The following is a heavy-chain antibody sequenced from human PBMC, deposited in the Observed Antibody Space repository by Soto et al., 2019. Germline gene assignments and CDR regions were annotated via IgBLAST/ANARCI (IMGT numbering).Heavy chain of an antibody. V-gene: IGHV3-23*01. D-gene: IGHD2-8*01. CDR3: ARDRAVYCSNGICLGAFDI. CDR1: GFTFNDYA. CDR2: LSSRGFST. J-gene: IGHJ3*02. Sequence: EVQLLESGGDLVQPGGSLRLSCAASGFTFNDYALTWVHQVPGKGLEWVSSLSSRGFSTHYAESVKGRFTISRDNIKNTVYLQMNSLRAEDTAVYYCARDRAVYCSNGICLGAFDIWGQGTLVTVSS.